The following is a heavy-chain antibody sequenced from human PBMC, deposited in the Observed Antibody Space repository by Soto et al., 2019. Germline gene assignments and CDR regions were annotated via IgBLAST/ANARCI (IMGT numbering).Heavy chain of an antibody. J-gene: IGHJ1*01. CDR2: INHSGST. D-gene: IGHD2-2*01. CDR3: ARGVPAAMSYFQY. Sequence: SETLSLTCTVSGGSISSSSYYWGWIRQPPGKGLEWIGEINHSGSTNYNPSLKSRVTISVDTSKNQFSLKLSSVTAADTAVYYCARGVPAAMSYFQYWGQGTLVTVSS. V-gene: IGHV4-39*07. CDR1: GGSISSSSYY.